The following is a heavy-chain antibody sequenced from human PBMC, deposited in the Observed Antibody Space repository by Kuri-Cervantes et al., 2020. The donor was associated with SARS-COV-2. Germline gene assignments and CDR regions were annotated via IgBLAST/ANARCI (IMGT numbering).Heavy chain of an antibody. V-gene: IGHV4-59*01. CDR3: ASGGGVVVPAEEAWFDY. CDR1: GGSISSYY. CDR2: IYYSGIT. D-gene: IGHD2-2*01. Sequence: GSLRLSCTVSGGSISSYYWSWIRQPPGKGLEWIGYIYYSGITNYNPSLKRRVTISVDTSKNQFSLKLGYVTAADTAVYYCASGGGVVVPAEEAWFDYWGQGTLVTVSS. J-gene: IGHJ4*02.